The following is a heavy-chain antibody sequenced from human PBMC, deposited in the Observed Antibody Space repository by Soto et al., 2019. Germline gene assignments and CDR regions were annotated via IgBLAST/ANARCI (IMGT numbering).Heavy chain of an antibody. CDR2: ISSSSSYT. CDR1: GFTFSDYY. Sequence: GESLKISCAASGFTFSDYYMSWIRQAPGKGLEWASYISSSSSYTNYADSVKGRFTISRDNAKNSLYLQMNSLRAEDTAVYYCAREGTGDYGMDVWGQGTTVTVSS. CDR3: AREGTGDYGMDV. V-gene: IGHV3-11*06. J-gene: IGHJ6*02. D-gene: IGHD7-27*01.